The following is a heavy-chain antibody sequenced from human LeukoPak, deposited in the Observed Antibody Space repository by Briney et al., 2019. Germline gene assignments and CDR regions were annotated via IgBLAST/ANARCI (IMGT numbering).Heavy chain of an antibody. V-gene: IGHV3-21*01. CDR3: ARDLGGYGDYGTNFDY. CDR1: GFTFSSYW. CDR2: ISSSSSYI. D-gene: IGHD4-17*01. Sequence: GGSLRLSCAASGFTFSSYWIHWVRQAPGKGLEWVSAISSSSSYIYYADSVKGRFTISRHNAKRSLYLQMNSLRAEDTAVYYCARDLGGYGDYGTNFDYWGQGTLVTVSS. J-gene: IGHJ4*02.